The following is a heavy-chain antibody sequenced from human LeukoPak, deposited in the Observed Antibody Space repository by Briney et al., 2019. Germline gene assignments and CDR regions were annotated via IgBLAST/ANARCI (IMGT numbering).Heavy chain of an antibody. Sequence: GGSLRLSCAASGFIFSTYTMTWVRQAPGKGLEWVSSISSNGYIYYADSLKGRFTISRDSAENSLYLQMSSLRVEDTALYYCARGTRGFTYGLDYWGQGTLVTVSS. D-gene: IGHD5-18*01. CDR3: ARGTRGFTYGLDY. V-gene: IGHV3-21*01. CDR1: GFIFSTYT. J-gene: IGHJ4*02. CDR2: ISSNGYI.